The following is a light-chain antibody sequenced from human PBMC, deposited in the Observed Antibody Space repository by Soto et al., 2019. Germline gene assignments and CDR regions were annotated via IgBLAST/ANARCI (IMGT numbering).Light chain of an antibody. V-gene: IGKV1-5*01. CDR2: GAS. Sequence: DIQMTQSPPTLSASVGDRVTNTCRASQSIRHYLAWYQQMPGKAPKLLIYGASTLQSGVPSRFSGSGSGTEFTLIISSLQPDDFGTYFCQHHNSYSQTFGQGTKV. CDR3: QHHNSYSQT. J-gene: IGKJ1*01. CDR1: QSIRHY.